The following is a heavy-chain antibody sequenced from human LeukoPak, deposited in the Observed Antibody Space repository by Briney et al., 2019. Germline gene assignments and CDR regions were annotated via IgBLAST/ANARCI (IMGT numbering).Heavy chain of an antibody. CDR2: IYHSGST. D-gene: IGHD2-15*01. CDR3: ARDELATMDIVVSTADSYYGMDV. J-gene: IGHJ6*02. Sequence: SETLSLTCTVSGYSISSGYYWGWIRQPPGKGLEWIGSIYHSGSTYYNPSLKSRVTISVDTSKNQFSLKLSSVTAADTAVYYCARDELATMDIVVSTADSYYGMDVWGQGTTVTVSS. V-gene: IGHV4-38-2*02. CDR1: GYSISSGYY.